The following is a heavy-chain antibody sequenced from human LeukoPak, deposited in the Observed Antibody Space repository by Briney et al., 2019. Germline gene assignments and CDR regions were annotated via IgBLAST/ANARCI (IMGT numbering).Heavy chain of an antibody. Sequence: GASVKVSCKASGYTFTSYYMHWVRQAPGQGLEWMGIINPSGSSTSYAQKFQGRVTMTRDTSTSTVYMELSSLRSDDTAVYYCARGGTTAAGGDCWGQGTLVTVSS. D-gene: IGHD6-13*01. CDR1: GYTFTSYY. CDR2: INPSGSST. CDR3: ARGGTTAAGGDC. V-gene: IGHV1-46*01. J-gene: IGHJ4*02.